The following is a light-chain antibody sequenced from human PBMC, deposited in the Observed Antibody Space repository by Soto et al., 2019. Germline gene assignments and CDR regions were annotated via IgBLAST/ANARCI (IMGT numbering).Light chain of an antibody. CDR3: QQRRNWLT. J-gene: IGKJ4*01. Sequence: EIVLTQSPATLSLSPGERATLSCRASQSVSSYLVWYQQKPGQAPRLLIYDASNRATGVPARFSGTGSGTDFTLTISSLEPEDVAVYYCQQRRNWLTFGGGTKVEIK. V-gene: IGKV3-11*01. CDR2: DAS. CDR1: QSVSSY.